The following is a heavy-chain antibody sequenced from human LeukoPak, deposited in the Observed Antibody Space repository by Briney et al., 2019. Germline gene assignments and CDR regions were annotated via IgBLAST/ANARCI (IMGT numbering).Heavy chain of an antibody. CDR3: ARELGYCSGGSCYSEADDAFDI. CDR2: IKQDGSEK. Sequence: GGSLRLSCAASGFTFSSYWMSWVRQAPGKRLEWVANIKQDGSEKYYVDYVKGRFTISRDNAKNSLYLQMNSLRAEDTAVYYCARELGYCSGGSCYSEADDAFDIWGQGTMVTVSS. J-gene: IGHJ3*02. CDR1: GFTFSSYW. D-gene: IGHD2-15*01. V-gene: IGHV3-7*01.